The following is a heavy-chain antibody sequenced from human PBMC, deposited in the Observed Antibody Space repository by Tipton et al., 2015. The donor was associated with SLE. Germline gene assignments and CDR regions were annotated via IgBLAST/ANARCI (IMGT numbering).Heavy chain of an antibody. V-gene: IGHV3-49*04. D-gene: IGHD5-18*01. CDR2: IRSKAYGGTT. Sequence: SLRLSCTASGFTFGDYAMSWVRQAPGKGLEWVGFIRSKAYGGTTEYAASVKGRFTISRDDSKSIAYLQMNSLKTEDTAVYYCTRESPRGYSYGFDCWGQGTLVTVSS. J-gene: IGHJ5*01. CDR1: GFTFGDYA. CDR3: TRESPRGYSYGFDC.